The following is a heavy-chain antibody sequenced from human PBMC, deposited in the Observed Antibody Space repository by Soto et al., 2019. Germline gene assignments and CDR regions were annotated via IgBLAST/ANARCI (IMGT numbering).Heavy chain of an antibody. V-gene: IGHV4-39*07. J-gene: IGHJ6*02. CDR1: GGSISSSSYY. Sequence: SETLSLTCTVSGGSISSSSYYWGWIRQPPGKGLEWIGSIYYSGSTYYNPSLKSRVTISVDTSKNQFSLKLSSVTAADTAVYYCARFPLELRGGLGRGMDVWGQGTTVTVSS. CDR3: ARFPLELRGGLGRGMDV. CDR2: IYYSGST. D-gene: IGHD1-7*01.